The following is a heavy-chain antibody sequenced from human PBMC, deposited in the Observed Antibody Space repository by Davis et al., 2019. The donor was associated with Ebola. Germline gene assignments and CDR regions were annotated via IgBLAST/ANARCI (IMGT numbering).Heavy chain of an antibody. D-gene: IGHD2-21*02. CDR2: ISGGTSAT. CDR1: GFAFSNYN. J-gene: IGHJ3*02. CDR3: ARGVDYGFDI. V-gene: IGHV3-48*02. Sequence: PGGSLRLSCTASGFAFSNYNMNWVRQAPGKGLEWVSHISGGTSATCYADSVKGRFTISRDNVKNSLYLQMNSLRDEDRAVYYCARGVDYGFDIWGQGTMVTVSS.